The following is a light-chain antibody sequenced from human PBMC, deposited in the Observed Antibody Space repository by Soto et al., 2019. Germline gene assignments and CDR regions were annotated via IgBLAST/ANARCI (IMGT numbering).Light chain of an antibody. CDR3: QEGYT. V-gene: IGKV3-20*01. J-gene: IGKJ2*01. Sequence: EIVLTQSPGNLSLSPGERATLSCRASQSVSSSYLAWYQQKPGQAPRLLIYGASSRATGIPDRFSGSGSGTDFTLTIRRLEPEDFAVYYCQEGYTFGQGTKLEIK. CDR2: GAS. CDR1: QSVSSSY.